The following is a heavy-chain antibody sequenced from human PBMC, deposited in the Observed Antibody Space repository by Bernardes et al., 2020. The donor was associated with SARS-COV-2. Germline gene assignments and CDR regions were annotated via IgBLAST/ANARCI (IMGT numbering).Heavy chain of an antibody. CDR3: SRGGSRATWIQLWFSPPFDS. CDR1: GGSISSSSYY. V-gene: IGHV4-39*01. J-gene: IGHJ4*02. Sequence: SETLSLTCTVSGGSISSSSYYWGWIRQPPGKGLEWIGSIYYSGSTYYNPSLKSRVTISVDTSKNQFSLKLSSVTAADTAVYYCSRGGSRATWIQLWFSPPFDSWGQGTLFTVSS. CDR2: IYYSGST. D-gene: IGHD5-18*01.